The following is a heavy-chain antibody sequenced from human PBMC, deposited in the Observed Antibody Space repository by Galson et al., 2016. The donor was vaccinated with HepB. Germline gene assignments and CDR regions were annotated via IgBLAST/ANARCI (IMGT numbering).Heavy chain of an antibody. CDR1: GFTFTSYE. CDR2: ISGSGNSI. CDR3: ERDWFGEYGMDV. J-gene: IGHJ6*02. Sequence: SLRLSCAASGFTFTSYEMNWVRQAPGKGLEWVSYISGSGNSIYYADSVRGRFTIPRDNATNSLYLQMNSLRAEDTAVDYGERDWFGEYGMDVWGQGTTVTVS. D-gene: IGHD3-10*01. V-gene: IGHV3-48*03.